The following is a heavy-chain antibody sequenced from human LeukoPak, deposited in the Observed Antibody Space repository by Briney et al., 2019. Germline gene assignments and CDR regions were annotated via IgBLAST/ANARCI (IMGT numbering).Heavy chain of an antibody. V-gene: IGHV3-74*01. Sequence: GGSLRLSCAASGFTFSSYWMHWVRQAPGKGLVRVSRINRDGSSTTYADSVKGRFTISRDNARNTLYLQMNSLRAEDTAVYYCARDTYYPYYMDVWGKGTTVTVSS. D-gene: IGHD3-16*01. J-gene: IGHJ6*03. CDR2: INRDGSST. CDR1: GFTFSSYW. CDR3: ARDTYYPYYMDV.